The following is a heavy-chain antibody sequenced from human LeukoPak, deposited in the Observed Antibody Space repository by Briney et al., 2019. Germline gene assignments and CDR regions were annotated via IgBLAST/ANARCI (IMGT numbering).Heavy chain of an antibody. Sequence: GGSLRLSCAASGFTFSSYSMTWVRQAPGKGLEWVSSISSSSSYIYYADSVQARFTIPRDNAKNSLYLQMNSLRAEDTAVYYCARDLKAYGYRDYWGQGTLVTVSS. J-gene: IGHJ4*02. D-gene: IGHD5-18*01. CDR1: GFTFSSYS. V-gene: IGHV3-21*01. CDR2: ISSSSSYI. CDR3: ARDLKAYGYRDY.